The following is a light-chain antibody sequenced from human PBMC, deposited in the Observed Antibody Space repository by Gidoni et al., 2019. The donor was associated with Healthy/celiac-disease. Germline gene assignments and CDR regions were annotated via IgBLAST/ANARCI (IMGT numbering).Light chain of an antibody. CDR3: MQALQTPRT. CDR2: LGS. CDR1: QSLLHSNGYNY. Sequence: IVMTQSPLSLPVTPGEPASISCRSSQSLLHSNGYNYLDWYLQKQGQSPQLLIYLGSNRASGVPDRFSGSGSGTDFTLIISRVEAEDVGVYYCMQALQTPRTFGGGTKVEIK. V-gene: IGKV2-28*01. J-gene: IGKJ4*01.